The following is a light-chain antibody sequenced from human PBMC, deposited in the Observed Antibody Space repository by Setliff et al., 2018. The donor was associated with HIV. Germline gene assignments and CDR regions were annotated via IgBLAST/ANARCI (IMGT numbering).Light chain of an antibody. V-gene: IGLV3-21*04. CDR1: NIGSKS. CDR3: QVWDSSSDHRGG. J-gene: IGLJ2*01. CDR2: YDS. Sequence: SYELTQAPSVSVAPGKTARITCGGNNIGSKSVHWYQQKPGQAPVLVIYYDSDRPSGIPERFSGSNSGNTATLTISRVEAGDEADYYCQVWDSSSDHRGGFGGGTK.